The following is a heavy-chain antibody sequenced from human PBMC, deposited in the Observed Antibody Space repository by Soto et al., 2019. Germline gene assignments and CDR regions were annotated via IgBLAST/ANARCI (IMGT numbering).Heavy chain of an antibody. CDR1: GFTFSSYA. Sequence: EVQLLESGGGLVQPGGSLRLSCAASGFTFSSYAMSWVRQAPGKGLEWVSAISGSGGSTYYADSVKGRFTISRDNSKNTLYLQMNSLRAEDKAVYYCAKDGYGSGIPEGWGQGTLVTVSS. V-gene: IGHV3-23*01. CDR2: ISGSGGST. J-gene: IGHJ4*02. CDR3: AKDGYGSGIPEG. D-gene: IGHD3-10*01.